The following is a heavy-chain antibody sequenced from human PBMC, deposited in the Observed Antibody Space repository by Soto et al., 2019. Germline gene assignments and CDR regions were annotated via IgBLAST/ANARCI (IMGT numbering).Heavy chain of an antibody. Sequence: DAQLVESGGGLVQPGKSLRISCVASGFTFDDHTMHWVRQAPGRGLEWVSCISWNSGIIGYADSVKGRFTISRDNAKNSLYLRMVSLRPEDTAVYYCTKDTHSPSGYFEAFDVWGQGTRSPSLQ. CDR2: ISWNSGII. CDR3: TKDTHSPSGYFEAFDV. V-gene: IGHV3-9*01. D-gene: IGHD3-22*01. J-gene: IGHJ3*01. CDR1: GFTFDDHT.